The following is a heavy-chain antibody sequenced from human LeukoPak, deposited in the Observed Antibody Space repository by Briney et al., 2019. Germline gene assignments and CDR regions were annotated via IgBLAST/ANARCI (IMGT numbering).Heavy chain of an antibody. CDR2: ISAYNGNT. D-gene: IGHD7-27*01. CDR1: GYTFTSYG. V-gene: IGHV1-18*01. J-gene: IGHJ4*02. CDR3: ARVPHWGSWAPDFDY. Sequence: ASVRVSCKASGYTFTSYGISWVRQAPGQGLEWMGWISAYNGNTNYAQKLQGRVTMTTDTSTSTAYMELRSLRSDDTAVYYCARVPHWGSWAPDFDYWGQGTLVTVSS.